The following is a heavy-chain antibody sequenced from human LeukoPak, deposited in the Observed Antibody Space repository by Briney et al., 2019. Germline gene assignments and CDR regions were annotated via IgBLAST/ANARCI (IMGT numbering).Heavy chain of an antibody. Sequence: GGSLRLSCAASGFTFSSYGMHWVRQAPGKGLEWVAVISYDGSNKYYADSVKGRFTISRDNSKNTLYLQMNSLRAEDTAVYYCARDNSDYGFYLDYWGQGTLVTVSS. V-gene: IGHV3-30*03. CDR2: ISYDGSNK. J-gene: IGHJ4*02. CDR3: ARDNSDYGFYLDY. CDR1: GFTFSSYG. D-gene: IGHD4-17*01.